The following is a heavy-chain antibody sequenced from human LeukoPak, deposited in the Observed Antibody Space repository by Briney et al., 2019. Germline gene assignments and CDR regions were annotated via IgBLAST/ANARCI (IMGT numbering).Heavy chain of an antibody. CDR2: IKQDGSEK. D-gene: IGHD1-26*01. CDR1: GFTFSSYW. J-gene: IGHJ4*02. V-gene: IGHV3-7*01. Sequence: PGGSLRLSCAASGFTFSSYWMSWVRQAPGKGLEWVANIKQDGSEKYYVDSMKGRFTISRDNAKNSLYLQMNSLRADDTAIYYCARDDPRVGATETDWGQGTLVTVSS. CDR3: ARDDPRVGATETD.